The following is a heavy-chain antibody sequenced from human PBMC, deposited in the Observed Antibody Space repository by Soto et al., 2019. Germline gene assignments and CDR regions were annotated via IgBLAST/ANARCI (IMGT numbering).Heavy chain of an antibody. V-gene: IGHV3-30*18. CDR2: ISYDGSNK. D-gene: IGHD4-17*01. CDR3: AKETAMTTVTTDYYYGMDV. Sequence: GGSLRLSCAASGFTFSSYGMHWVRQAPGKGLEWVAVISYDGSNKYYADSVKGRFTISRDNSKNTLYLQMNSLRAEDTAVYYCAKETAMTTVTTDYYYGMDVWGQGTTVTVSS. J-gene: IGHJ6*02. CDR1: GFTFSSYG.